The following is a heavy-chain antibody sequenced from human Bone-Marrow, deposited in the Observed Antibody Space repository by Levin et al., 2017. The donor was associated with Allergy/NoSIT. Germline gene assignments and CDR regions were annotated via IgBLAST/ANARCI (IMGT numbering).Heavy chain of an antibody. V-gene: IGHV4-34*01. CDR2: INHSGST. J-gene: IGHJ5*02. Sequence: PSETLSLTCAVYGGSFSGYYWSWIRQPPGKGLEWIGEINHSGSTNYNPSLKSRVTISVDTSKNQFSLKLSSVTAADTAVYYCARGRFLPPYNWFDPWGQGTLVTVSS. D-gene: IGHD2/OR15-2a*01. CDR1: GGSFSGYY. CDR3: ARGRFLPPYNWFDP.